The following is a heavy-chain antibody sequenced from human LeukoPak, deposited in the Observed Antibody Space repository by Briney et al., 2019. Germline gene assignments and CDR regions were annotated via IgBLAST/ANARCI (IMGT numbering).Heavy chain of an antibody. Sequence: ASVKVSCKASGYTFTSYGISWVRQAPRQGLEWMGWISAYNGNTNYAQKLQGRVTMTTDTSTSTAYMELRSLRSDDTAVYYCARVRGIIQLGQIRFDYWGQGTLATVSS. CDR1: GYTFTSYG. CDR2: ISAYNGNT. V-gene: IGHV1-18*01. D-gene: IGHD5-18*01. CDR3: ARVRGIIQLGQIRFDY. J-gene: IGHJ4*02.